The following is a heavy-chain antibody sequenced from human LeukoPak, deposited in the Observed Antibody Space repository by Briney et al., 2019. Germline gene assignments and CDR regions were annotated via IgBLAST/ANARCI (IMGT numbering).Heavy chain of an antibody. V-gene: IGHV1-2*02. J-gene: IGHJ6*03. CDR1: GYTFTGYY. CDR3: ARGVVRALRTSYYYYMDV. D-gene: IGHD3-10*01. Sequence: ASVKVSCKASGYTFTGYYMHWVRQAPAQGLEWRGWINPNSGATNYAQKFQGRVTMTRDTSIRTAYLEMSRLRSDDTAVYYSARGVVRALRTSYYYYMDVWGKGTTVTISS. CDR2: INPNSGAT.